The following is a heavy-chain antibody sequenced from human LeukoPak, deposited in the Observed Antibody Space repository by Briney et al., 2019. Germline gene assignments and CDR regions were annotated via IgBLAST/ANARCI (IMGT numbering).Heavy chain of an antibody. CDR3: ARGNEITKSSGYYSFDY. Sequence: PSETLSLTCTVSTASINTYFWTWVRQPAGKGLEWTGRISGSGRTYYNPSLGSRVTISLDTSNNQFSLKVTSVTAADTAVYYCARGNEITKSSGYYSFDYWGQGTLVSVSS. D-gene: IGHD3-9*01. CDR2: ISGSGRT. V-gene: IGHV4-4*07. J-gene: IGHJ4*02. CDR1: TASINTYF.